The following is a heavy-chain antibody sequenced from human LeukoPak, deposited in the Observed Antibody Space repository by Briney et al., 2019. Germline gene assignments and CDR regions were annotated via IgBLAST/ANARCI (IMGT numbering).Heavy chain of an antibody. J-gene: IGHJ5*02. Sequence: RGSLRLSCAAPGFTFSSYAMHWVRQAPGKGLEWVAVISYDGSNKYYADSVKGRFTISRDNSKNTLYLQMNSLRAEDTAVYYCARDKGYCSGGSCSNWFDPWGQGTLVTVSS. CDR1: GFTFSSYA. CDR3: ARDKGYCSGGSCSNWFDP. V-gene: IGHV3-30*04. CDR2: ISYDGSNK. D-gene: IGHD2-15*01.